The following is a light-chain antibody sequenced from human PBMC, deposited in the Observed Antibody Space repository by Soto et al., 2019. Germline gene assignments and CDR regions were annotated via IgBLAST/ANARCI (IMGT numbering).Light chain of an antibody. V-gene: IGLV2-11*01. CDR3: CAYAGRYTYV. J-gene: IGLJ1*01. CDR2: DVS. CDR1: SSDVGGYNY. Sequence: ALTQPRSVSGSPGQSVTLSCTGTSSDVGGYNYVSWYQQHPGKAPKVMIYDVSKRPSGAPDRFSGSRSGNTASLTISGLQAEDEADYYCCAYAGRYTYVFGTGTKVTVL.